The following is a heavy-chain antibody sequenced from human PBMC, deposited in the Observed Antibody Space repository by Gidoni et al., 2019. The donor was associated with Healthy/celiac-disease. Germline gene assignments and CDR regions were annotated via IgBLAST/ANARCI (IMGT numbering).Heavy chain of an antibody. CDR1: GFPFSRYG. D-gene: IGHD6-13*01. V-gene: IGHV3-33*01. J-gene: IGHJ6*02. CDR3: ARDRQQLVPFMDYYYYGMDV. Sequence: QVQLVESGGGVVQPGRSLRLSCAASGFPFSRYGMHWVRQAPGKGLEWVAVIWYDGSNKYYADSVKGLFTISRDNSKNTLYLQMNSLRAEDTAVYYCARDRQQLVPFMDYYYYGMDVWGQGTTVTVSS. CDR2: IWYDGSNK.